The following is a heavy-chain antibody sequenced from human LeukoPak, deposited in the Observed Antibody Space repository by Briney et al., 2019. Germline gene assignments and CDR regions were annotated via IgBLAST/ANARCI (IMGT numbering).Heavy chain of an antibody. V-gene: IGHV1-69*13. CDR1: GGTIINSS. Sequence: GASVKVSCKASGGTIINSSICWVRQAPGQGLEWMGGIIPLIGTPNYAQKFLGRVTITADESTSTAYMELNSLRSEDTAMYYCARSTVSWNKVYCYYGMDVWGQGTTVTVTS. J-gene: IGHJ6*02. D-gene: IGHD1/OR15-1a*01. CDR2: IIPLIGTP. CDR3: ARSTVSWNKVYCYYGMDV.